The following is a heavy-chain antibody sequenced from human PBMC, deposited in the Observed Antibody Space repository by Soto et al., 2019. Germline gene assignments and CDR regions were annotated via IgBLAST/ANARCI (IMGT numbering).Heavy chain of an antibody. CDR3: ARAGVVVVAAPRYYSDY. CDR2: IYYSGST. J-gene: IGHJ4*02. V-gene: IGHV4-31*03. D-gene: IGHD2-15*01. CDR1: GGSISSGGYY. Sequence: QVQLQESGPGLVKPSQTLSLTCTVSGGSISSGGYYWSWIRQHPGKGLEWIGYIYYSGSTYYNPSLKSRVTISVDTSKNQFSLKLSSVTTADTAVYYCARAGVVVVAAPRYYSDYWGQGTLVTVSS.